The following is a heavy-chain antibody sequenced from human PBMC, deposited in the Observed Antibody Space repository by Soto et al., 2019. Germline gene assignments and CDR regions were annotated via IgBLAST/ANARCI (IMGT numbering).Heavy chain of an antibody. V-gene: IGHV1-3*01. J-gene: IGHJ6*02. Sequence: ASVKVSCKASGYAFTSNPIQWVRQAPGQSLEWVGWINVGNGDTRFPRKFQGRVTITADKSTSTAYMEMSSLRSEDTAVYYCATGRGTVPAYYHGLDVWGQGTTVTVSS. CDR2: INVGNGDT. CDR1: GYAFTSNP. CDR3: ATGRGTVPAYYHGLDV. D-gene: IGHD3-16*01.